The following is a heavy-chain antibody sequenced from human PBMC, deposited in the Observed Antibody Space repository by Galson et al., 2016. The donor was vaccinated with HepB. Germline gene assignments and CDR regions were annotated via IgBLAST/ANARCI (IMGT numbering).Heavy chain of an antibody. CDR3: ARMSYFDISGYDYYFDY. Sequence: SETLSLTCTVSGGSINPYSWTWIRQTPGKGLEWIGYISHTGSTHYNPSLKSRVTISVDTSKNQFSLKLSSVTAADTAVYYCARMSYFDISGYDYYFDYWGQGTLVTVSS. V-gene: IGHV4-59*01. CDR2: ISHTGST. CDR1: GGSINPYS. D-gene: IGHD3-22*01. J-gene: IGHJ4*02.